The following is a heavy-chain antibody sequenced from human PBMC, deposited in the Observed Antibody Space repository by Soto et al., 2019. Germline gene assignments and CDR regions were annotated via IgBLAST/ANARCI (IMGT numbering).Heavy chain of an antibody. Sequence: SETLSLTCPVSGGSMSNYYLSWIRQPPGKGLEWIGFIYYTGSNTYSPSLKSRVTISLDTSKNQFSLKLSSVTAADTAVYYCARRDGSSWYGIDYWGQGTLFTVSS. V-gene: IGHV4-59*08. D-gene: IGHD6-13*01. CDR1: GGSMSNYY. CDR2: IYYTGSN. J-gene: IGHJ4*02. CDR3: ARRDGSSWYGIDY.